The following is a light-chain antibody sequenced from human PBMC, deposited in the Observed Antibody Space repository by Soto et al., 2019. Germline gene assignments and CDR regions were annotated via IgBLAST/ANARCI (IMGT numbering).Light chain of an antibody. CDR1: QSISSY. V-gene: IGKV1-39*01. CDR2: AAS. CDR3: KQSYSTPRT. J-gene: IGKJ1*01. Sequence: DIQMTQSPSSLSASVGDRVTITCRASQSISSYLNWYQQKPWKAPKLLIYAASSLQSGVPSRFSGSGSGTDFTLTISSLQPEDFATYYCKQSYSTPRTFGQGTKVEIK.